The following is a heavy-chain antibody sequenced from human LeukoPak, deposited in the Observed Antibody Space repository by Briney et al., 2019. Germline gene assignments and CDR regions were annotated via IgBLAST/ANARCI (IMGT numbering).Heavy chain of an antibody. V-gene: IGHV4-59*12. CDR3: ARDSQGYYYDSSGYDY. Sequence: MPSETLSLTCTVSGGSISSYYWSWIRQPPGKGLEWIGYIYYSGSTNYNPSLKSRVTISVDTSKNQFSLKLSSVTAADTAVYYCARDSQGYYYDSSGYDYWGQGTLVTVSS. J-gene: IGHJ4*02. CDR1: GGSISSYY. D-gene: IGHD3-22*01. CDR2: IYYSGST.